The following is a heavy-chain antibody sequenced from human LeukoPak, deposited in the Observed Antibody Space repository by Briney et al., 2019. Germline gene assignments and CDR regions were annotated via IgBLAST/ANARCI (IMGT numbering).Heavy chain of an antibody. CDR3: ARVSSSWFFDY. CDR1: GYTFTGYY. J-gene: IGHJ4*02. Sequence: ASVKVSCKASGYTFTGYYMHWVRQAPGQGLEWMGWINPSSGGTNYAQKFQGRVTMTRDTSISTAYMELSRLRSDDTAVYYCARVSSSWFFDYWGQGTLVTVSS. D-gene: IGHD6-13*01. V-gene: IGHV1-2*02. CDR2: INPSSGGT.